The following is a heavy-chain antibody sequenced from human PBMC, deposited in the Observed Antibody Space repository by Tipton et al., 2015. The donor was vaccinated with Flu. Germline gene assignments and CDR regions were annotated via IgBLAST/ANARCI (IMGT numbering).Heavy chain of an antibody. CDR1: GFTFSSYA. Sequence: SLRLSCAASGFTFSSYAMSWVRQAPGKGLEWVSAISGSGGSTYYADSVKGRFTISRDNSKNTLYLQMNSLRAEDTAVYYCANAPYDFWSGYYRPRAARLSVFDYWGQGTLVTVSS. D-gene: IGHD3-3*01. V-gene: IGHV3-23*01. CDR2: ISGSGGST. J-gene: IGHJ4*02. CDR3: ANAPYDFWSGYYRPRAARLSVFDY.